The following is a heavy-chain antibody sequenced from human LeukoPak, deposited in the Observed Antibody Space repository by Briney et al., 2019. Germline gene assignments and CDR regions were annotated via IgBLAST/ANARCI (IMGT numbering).Heavy chain of an antibody. CDR2: INPNSGGT. CDR3: ARDRTITFGGVIAY. J-gene: IGHJ4*02. Sequence: ASVKVSCKASGYTFTGYYMHWVRQAPGQGLEWMGWINPNSGGTNYAQKFQGRVTMTRDTSISTAYMELSRLRSDDTAVYYCARDRTITFGGVIAYWGQGTLVAVSS. D-gene: IGHD3-16*01. V-gene: IGHV1-2*02. CDR1: GYTFTGYY.